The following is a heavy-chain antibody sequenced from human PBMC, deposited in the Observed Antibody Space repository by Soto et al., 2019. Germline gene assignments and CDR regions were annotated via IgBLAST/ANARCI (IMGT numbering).Heavy chain of an antibody. V-gene: IGHV3-21*01. Sequence: GGSLRLSCAASGASAFTFSTYSMNWVRQAPGKGLEWVSSISSTTNYIYYADSMKGRFTVSRDNAKNSVYLEMNSLSAEDTAVYYCARESEDLTSNFDYWGQGTLVTVSS. CDR2: ISSTTNYI. J-gene: IGHJ4*02. CDR3: ARESEDLTSNFDY. CDR1: GASAFTFSTYS.